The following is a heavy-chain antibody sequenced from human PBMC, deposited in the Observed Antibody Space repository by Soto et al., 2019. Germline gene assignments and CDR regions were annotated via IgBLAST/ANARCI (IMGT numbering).Heavy chain of an antibody. V-gene: IGHV4-34*01. CDR3: VRTRSEFPASVLWLDT. J-gene: IGHJ5*01. CDR2: INHVGGT. CDR1: GGFLSESY. D-gene: IGHD2-8*01. Sequence: SETLSLACAVYGGFLSESYWTWIRQPPGKGLEWIGEINHVGGTNYNPSLKSRVTMSVDTSQNQFSLRLIAVTAAETAMYFCVRTRSEFPASVLWLDTWGYGTAVAV.